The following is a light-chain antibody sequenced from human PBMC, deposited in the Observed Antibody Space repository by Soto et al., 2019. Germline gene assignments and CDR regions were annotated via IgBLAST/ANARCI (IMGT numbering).Light chain of an antibody. CDR2: EVS. CDR3: CSYAGSSTFYV. J-gene: IGLJ1*01. CDR1: SSDVGSYNL. Sequence: QSALTQPASVSGSPGQSITISCTGTSSDVGSYNLVSWYQQHTGKSPKLMIYEVSKRPSGVSNHFSGSKSGNTASLTISGLQAEDEADYYCCSYAGSSTFYVFGPGTKLTVL. V-gene: IGLV2-23*02.